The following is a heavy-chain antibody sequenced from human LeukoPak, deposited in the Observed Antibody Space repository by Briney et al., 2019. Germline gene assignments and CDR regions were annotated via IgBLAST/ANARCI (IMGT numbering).Heavy chain of an antibody. Sequence: PSETLSLTCTVSGGSISSYQWSWIRQPPGKGLEWIGNIYYSGSANYNPSLKSRVTISVDTSKNQFSLKLSPVTAADTAVYYCARGGGYFNYWGQGTLVTVSS. CDR3: ARGGGYFNY. J-gene: IGHJ4*02. CDR1: GGSISSYQ. D-gene: IGHD3-16*01. V-gene: IGHV4-59*01. CDR2: IYYSGSA.